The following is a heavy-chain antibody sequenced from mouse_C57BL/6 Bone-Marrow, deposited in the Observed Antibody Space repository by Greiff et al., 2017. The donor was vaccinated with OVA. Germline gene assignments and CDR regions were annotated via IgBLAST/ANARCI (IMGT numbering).Heavy chain of an antibody. J-gene: IGHJ4*01. D-gene: IGHD1-1*01. V-gene: IGHV1-64*01. CDR1: GYTFTSYW. CDR2: IHPNSGST. CDR3: ARPPHYYGSSYVYYDAMDY. Sequence: QVQLQQPGAELVKPGASVKLSCKASGYTFTSYWMHWVKQRPGQGLEWIGMIHPNSGSTNYNEKFKSKATLTVDKSSSTAYMQLSSLTSEDSAVYYCARPPHYYGSSYVYYDAMDYWGQGTSVTVSS.